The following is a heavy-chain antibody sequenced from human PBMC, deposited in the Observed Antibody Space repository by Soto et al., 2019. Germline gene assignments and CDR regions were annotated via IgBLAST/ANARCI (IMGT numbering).Heavy chain of an antibody. Sequence: GGSLRLSCAASGFTFRNYAMSWVRQAPGKGLEWVSAISGGAGSTYYADSVTARFTISRDNSKNTLYLQLSSLRAEDTAVYYRANSLHSGWSFDYWGQGTLVTVSS. CDR2: ISGGAGST. CDR1: GFTFRNYA. D-gene: IGHD6-19*01. J-gene: IGHJ4*02. CDR3: ANSLHSGWSFDY. V-gene: IGHV3-23*01.